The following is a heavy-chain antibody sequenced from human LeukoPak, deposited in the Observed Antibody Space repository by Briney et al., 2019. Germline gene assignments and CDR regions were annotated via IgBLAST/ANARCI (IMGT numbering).Heavy chain of an antibody. Sequence: GGSLRLSCRGSGFTFSSYAMSWVRQAPGKGLEWVSAISGSGTDTFYANSVKGRFTISRDNPKNTLYLQMNSLRAEDTAVYYCAKGGGSSCYSPSDYWGQGTLVTVSS. V-gene: IGHV3-23*01. CDR3: AKGGGSSCYSPSDY. D-gene: IGHD2-15*01. CDR2: ISGSGTDT. CDR1: GFTFSSYA. J-gene: IGHJ4*02.